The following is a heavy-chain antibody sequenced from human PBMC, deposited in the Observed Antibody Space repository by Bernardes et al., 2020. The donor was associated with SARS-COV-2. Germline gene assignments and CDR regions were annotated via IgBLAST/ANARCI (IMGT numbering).Heavy chain of an antibody. J-gene: IGHJ4*02. D-gene: IGHD1-26*01. CDR1: GGSISSNSYY. Sequence: SETLSLTCTVSGGSISSNSYYWGWIRQPPGKGLEWIGNIYYSGSTYYNPSLKSRVTISVDTTKNQFSLKLTSVTAADTAVYYCARVMRATLFDYWGQGTQVTVSS. CDR3: ARVMRATLFDY. V-gene: IGHV4-39*01. CDR2: IYYSGST.